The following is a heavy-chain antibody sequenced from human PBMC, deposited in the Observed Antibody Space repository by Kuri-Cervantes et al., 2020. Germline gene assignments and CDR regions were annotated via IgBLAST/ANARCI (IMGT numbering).Heavy chain of an antibody. CDR1: GGSFSDYY. Sequence: SQTLSLTCAVYGGSFSDYYWSWIRQPPGKGLEWIGELKHSGSTNYNPSLKSRVTISVDTSKNQFSLKLSSVTAADTAVYYCARVRGRRGYSGYGTLPDYWGQGTLVTVSS. CDR3: ARVRGRRGYSGYGTLPDY. D-gene: IGHD5-12*01. V-gene: IGHV4-34*01. CDR2: LKHSGST. J-gene: IGHJ4*02.